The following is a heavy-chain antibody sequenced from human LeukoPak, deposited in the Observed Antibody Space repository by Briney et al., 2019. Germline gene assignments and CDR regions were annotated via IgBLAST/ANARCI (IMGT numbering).Heavy chain of an antibody. CDR3: ARRYGSGSRYAHYYYYYYMDV. Sequence: SETLSLTCAVCGVSFNGYYWRWLRQPPGKGLEGGGEINHSGSTKDNPSRKRRGTISVATSKKQFTLKASSVTAADTAVYYCARRYGSGSRYAHYYYYYYMDVCGKGPTVTISS. J-gene: IGHJ6*03. CDR2: INHSGST. V-gene: IGHV4-34*01. D-gene: IGHD3-10*01. CDR1: GVSFNGYY.